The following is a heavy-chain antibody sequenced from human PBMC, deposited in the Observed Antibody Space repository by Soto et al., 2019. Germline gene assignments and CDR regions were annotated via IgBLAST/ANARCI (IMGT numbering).Heavy chain of an antibody. CDR3: AKRLSPSGSPWDY. J-gene: IGHJ4*02. CDR2: ISISGGTT. D-gene: IGHD2-15*01. CDR1: GFTFSSYA. V-gene: IGHV3-23*01. Sequence: PGGSLRLSCAASGFTFSSYAMTWVRQAPGRGLEWVSSISISGGTTYYTDSVRGRFTISRDDSKNTLYLQMNGLRAEDTAVYYCAKRLSPSGSPWDYWGQGTLVTVSS.